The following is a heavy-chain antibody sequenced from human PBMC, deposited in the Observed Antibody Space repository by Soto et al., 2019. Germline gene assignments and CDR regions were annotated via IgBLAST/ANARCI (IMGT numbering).Heavy chain of an antibody. CDR1: DYCISSEYY. CDR2: IHHSGNT. J-gene: IGHJ5*02. D-gene: IGHD2-2*02. V-gene: IGHV4-38-2*01. Sequence: XATLSLTCAVCDYCISSEYYWGWLRKSPGKGLEWIGIIHHSGNTHYNPSLKSRVSISIDTSKNQFSLKLSSVTAADTAVYHCARGGRGCENNSCYTWFNTWAQGTLVTVSS. CDR3: ARGGRGCENNSCYTWFNT.